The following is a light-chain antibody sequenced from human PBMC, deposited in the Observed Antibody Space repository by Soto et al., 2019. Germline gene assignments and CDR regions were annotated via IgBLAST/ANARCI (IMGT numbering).Light chain of an antibody. CDR3: QQYGDSPQT. CDR2: GAS. V-gene: IGKV3-20*01. J-gene: IGKJ1*01. Sequence: VMTQAPATLSVSPGEGATLSCRASQTVNNNVAWYQQKPGQAPRLLFYGASNRATAIPDRFSGSGFGTDFTLTITRLEPEDFAVYYCQQYGDSPQTFGPGTKVEI. CDR1: QTVNNN.